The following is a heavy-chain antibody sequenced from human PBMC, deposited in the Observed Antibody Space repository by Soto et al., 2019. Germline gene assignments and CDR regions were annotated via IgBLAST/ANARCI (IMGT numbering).Heavy chain of an antibody. V-gene: IGHV3-33*01. CDR3: ARDGTFGAKGGSLDI. D-gene: IGHD3-16*01. Sequence: LRLSCAASGFTFRTYGMHWVRQAPGKGLEWVAIFWYDGSNKYYAESVKGRFTISRDNSKNTLYLQMNSLRAEDTAVYYCARDGTFGAKGGSLDIWGQGTMVTVSS. J-gene: IGHJ3*02. CDR1: GFTFRTYG. CDR2: FWYDGSNK.